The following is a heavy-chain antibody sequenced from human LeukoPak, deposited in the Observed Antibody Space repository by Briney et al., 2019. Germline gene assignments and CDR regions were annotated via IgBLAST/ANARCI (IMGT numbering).Heavy chain of an antibody. CDR3: ASRGEYYDILTGYYL. Sequence: ASVKLSCKASGGTFSSYAISWVRQAPGQGLEWMGGIIPIFGTANYAQKFQGRVTITADESTSTAYMELSSLRSEDTAVYYCASRGEYYDILTGYYLWGQGTMVTVSS. CDR2: IIPIFGTA. D-gene: IGHD3-9*01. J-gene: IGHJ3*01. V-gene: IGHV1-69*13. CDR1: GGTFSSYA.